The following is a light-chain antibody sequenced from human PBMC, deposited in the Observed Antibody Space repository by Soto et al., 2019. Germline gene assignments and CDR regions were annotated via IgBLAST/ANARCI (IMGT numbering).Light chain of an antibody. V-gene: IGLV1-44*01. CDR3: AAWDDNLNAYV. Sequence: QSVLTQPPSASGTPGQRVTISCAGGTSNIGSSTVNWYQQLPRTAPKLLIASDNRRPSGVTDRFSGSKSGTSASLAINGLRSDDEADYYCAAWDDNLNAYVFGSGTKVTVL. CDR1: TSNIGSST. CDR2: SDN. J-gene: IGLJ1*01.